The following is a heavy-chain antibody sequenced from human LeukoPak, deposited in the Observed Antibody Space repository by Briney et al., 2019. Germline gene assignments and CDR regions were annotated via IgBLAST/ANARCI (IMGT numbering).Heavy chain of an antibody. J-gene: IGHJ3*02. CDR3: AMLTYYYDSSGYKPTMIDAFDI. CDR2: IYPGDSDT. Sequence: GESLKISCKGSGYSFTSYWIGWVRQMPGKGLEWMGIIYPGDSDTRYSPSFQGQVTISADKSISTAYLQWSSLKASDTAMYYCAMLTYYYDSSGYKPTMIDAFDIWGQGTMVTVSS. D-gene: IGHD3-22*01. CDR1: GYSFTSYW. V-gene: IGHV5-51*01.